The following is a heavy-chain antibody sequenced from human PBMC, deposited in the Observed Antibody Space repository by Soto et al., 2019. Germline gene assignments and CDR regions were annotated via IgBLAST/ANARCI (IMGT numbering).Heavy chain of an antibody. CDR3: AVTRRDTMMSFDY. CDR2: IYYSGST. Sequence: SETLSLTCTVSGGSISSGGYYWSWIRQHPGKGLEWIGYIYYSGSTYYNPSLKSRVTISVDTSKNQFSLKLSSVTAADTAVYYCAVTRRDTMMSFDYWGQGTLVTV. V-gene: IGHV4-31*03. D-gene: IGHD3-22*01. CDR1: GGSISSGGYY. J-gene: IGHJ4*02.